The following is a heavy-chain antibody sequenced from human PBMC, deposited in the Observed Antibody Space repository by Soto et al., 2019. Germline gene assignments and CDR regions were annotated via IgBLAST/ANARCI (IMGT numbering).Heavy chain of an antibody. V-gene: IGHV1-2*04. J-gene: IGHJ6*02. D-gene: IGHD6-19*01. Sequence: ALVKVSCKASGYTFTGYYMHWVRQAPGQGLEWMGWINPNSGGTNYAQKFQGWVTMTRDTSISTAYMELSRLRSDDTAVYYCARDQDSSYYYGMDVWGQGTTVTVSS. CDR1: GYTFTGYY. CDR2: INPNSGGT. CDR3: ARDQDSSYYYGMDV.